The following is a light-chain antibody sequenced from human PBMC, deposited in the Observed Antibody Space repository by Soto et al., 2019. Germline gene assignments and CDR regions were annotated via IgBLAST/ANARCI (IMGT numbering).Light chain of an antibody. Sequence: DIPLTQSPSFLSASVGDRLTITCRASQDITNYLAWYQQRPGKAPKVLIYAASTLQSGVPSRFSGTRSGTEFTLTISGLQPEDFATYYCQQVKTYPITFGQGTRLEIK. V-gene: IGKV1-9*01. J-gene: IGKJ5*01. CDR1: QDITNY. CDR3: QQVKTYPIT. CDR2: AAS.